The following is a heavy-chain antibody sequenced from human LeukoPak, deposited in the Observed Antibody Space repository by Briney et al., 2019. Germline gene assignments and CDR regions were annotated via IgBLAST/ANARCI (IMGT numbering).Heavy chain of an antibody. D-gene: IGHD3-3*01. Sequence: SETLSLTCTFSGGSIISYYWNWIRQPPGKGLDWIGYIYDSGSTNYNPSLKSRVPISVDTSKNQFSPKLSSVPAADTAVYYCARRITIFGVAPPGSWFDPWGQGTLVTVSS. V-gene: IGHV4-59*08. J-gene: IGHJ5*02. CDR3: ARRITIFGVAPPGSWFDP. CDR1: GGSIISYY. CDR2: IYDSGST.